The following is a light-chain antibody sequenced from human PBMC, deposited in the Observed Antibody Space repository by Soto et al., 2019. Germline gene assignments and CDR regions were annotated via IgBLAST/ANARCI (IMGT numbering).Light chain of an antibody. J-gene: IGKJ5*01. CDR2: DVS. V-gene: IGKV3-11*01. Sequence: EIVLTQSPVTLSFSAGERATLSFRASQSVSGYLAWYQQKPGQAPRLLIYDVSNRATGIPARFSGSGSGTDFTLTISSLEPEDFAIYYCQQRDYWQVTFGQGTRLEIK. CDR1: QSVSGY. CDR3: QQRDYWQVT.